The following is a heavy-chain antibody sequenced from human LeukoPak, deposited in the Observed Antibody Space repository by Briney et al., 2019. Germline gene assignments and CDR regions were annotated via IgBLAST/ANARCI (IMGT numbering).Heavy chain of an antibody. D-gene: IGHD6-13*01. CDR3: ARMKQQLNAFDI. CDR2: IYSGGST. V-gene: IGHV3-53*01. CDR1: GFTFSSYA. J-gene: IGHJ3*02. Sequence: GGSLRLSCAASGFTFSSYAMSWVRQAPGKGLEWVSVIYSGGSTYYADSVKGRFTISRDNSKNTLYLQMNSLRAEDTAVYYCARMKQQLNAFDIWGQGTMVTVSS.